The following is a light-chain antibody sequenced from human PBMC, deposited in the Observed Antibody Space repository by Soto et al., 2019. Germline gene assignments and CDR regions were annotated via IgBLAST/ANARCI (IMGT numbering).Light chain of an antibody. CDR3: QQYGTSEII. Sequence: IVMTQSPATLSVSPGERATLSCRASQSVSSNLAWYQQKPGQAPRLLIYDTSSRASGIPDRFSGSGPGTDFTLTISRLETEDFAVFYCQQYGTSEIIFGQGTRLEIK. V-gene: IGKV3-20*01. CDR1: QSVSSN. J-gene: IGKJ5*01. CDR2: DTS.